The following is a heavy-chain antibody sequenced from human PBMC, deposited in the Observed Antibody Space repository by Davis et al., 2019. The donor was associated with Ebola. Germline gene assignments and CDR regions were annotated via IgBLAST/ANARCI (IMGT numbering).Heavy chain of an antibody. Sequence: GESLKISCAASGFTFNTYYMHWVRQAPGKGLVWVSRISSDGSNTEYADSVKGRFTISRDNAKNTLYLQMNSRRVDDTAVYYCVSPLAGAFDDFWGQGTLVTVSS. CDR2: ISSDGSNT. V-gene: IGHV3-74*01. CDR3: VSPLAGAFDDF. J-gene: IGHJ4*02. CDR1: GFTFNTYY. D-gene: IGHD3-9*01.